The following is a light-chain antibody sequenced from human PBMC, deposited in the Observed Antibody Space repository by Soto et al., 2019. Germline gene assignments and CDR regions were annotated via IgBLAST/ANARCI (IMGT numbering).Light chain of an antibody. CDR1: SSNIGAGYD. V-gene: IGLV1-40*01. CDR2: ANI. J-gene: IGLJ1*01. Sequence: QSVLTQSPSVSGAPGQRVTISCTGSSSNIGAGYDVHWYQQLPGTAPKLLIFANINRPSGVPDRFSGSKSGTSASLAITGLRAEDEADYYCQSYDCSLSGYVFGTGTKLTVL. CDR3: QSYDCSLSGYV.